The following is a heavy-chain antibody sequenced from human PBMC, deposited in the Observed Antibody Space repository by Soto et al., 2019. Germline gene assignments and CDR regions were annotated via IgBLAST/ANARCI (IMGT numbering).Heavy chain of an antibody. D-gene: IGHD3-10*01. Sequence: PSETLSLTCTVSGGSISSSIYYWGWIRQPPGKGLEWIGSIYYSGSTYYNPSLKSRVTISVDTSKNQFSLKLSSVTAADTAVYYCARRGSGSYSDYWGQGTLVTVS. CDR1: GGSISSSIYY. CDR3: ARRGSGSYSDY. CDR2: IYYSGST. V-gene: IGHV4-39*01. J-gene: IGHJ4*02.